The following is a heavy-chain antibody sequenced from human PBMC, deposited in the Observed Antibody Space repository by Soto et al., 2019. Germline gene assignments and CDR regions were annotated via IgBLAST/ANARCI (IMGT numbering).Heavy chain of an antibody. Sequence: ASVKVSCKASGYTFTSYAMYWVRQAPGQGLEWMGWINPNSGGTNYAQKFQGWVTMTRDTSISTAYMELSRLRSDDTAVYYCARGLVPLDDILTGYYNGYYYYGMDVWGQGTTVTVSS. J-gene: IGHJ6*02. CDR2: INPNSGGT. D-gene: IGHD3-9*01. CDR1: GYTFTSYA. CDR3: ARGLVPLDDILTGYYNGYYYYGMDV. V-gene: IGHV1-2*04.